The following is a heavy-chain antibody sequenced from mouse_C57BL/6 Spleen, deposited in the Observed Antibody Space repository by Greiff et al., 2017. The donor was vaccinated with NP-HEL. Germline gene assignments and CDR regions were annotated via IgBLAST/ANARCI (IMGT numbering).Heavy chain of an antibody. CDR3: ARAIDDYDGGDY. CDR2: IDPSDSET. Sequence: QVQLQQPGAELVRPGSSVKLSCKASGYTFTSYWMHWVKQRPIQGLEWIGNIDPSDSETHYNQKFKDKATLTVDKYSSTAYMQLRSLTSEDSAVYYCARAIDDYDGGDYWGQGTTLTVAS. D-gene: IGHD2-4*01. V-gene: IGHV1-52*01. J-gene: IGHJ2*01. CDR1: GYTFTSYW.